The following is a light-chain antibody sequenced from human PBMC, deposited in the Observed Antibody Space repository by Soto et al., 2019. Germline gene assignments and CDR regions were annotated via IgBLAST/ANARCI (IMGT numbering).Light chain of an antibody. J-gene: IGKJ1*01. CDR1: QTISSW. Sequence: DIQMTQSTSTLSASLGDRFTITCLASQTISSWLAWYQQKPGKAPKLLIYDASSLESGVPSRFSGSGSGTEFTLTISSLQPDDFATYYCQQDNSYSWTFGQGTKV. CDR3: QQDNSYSWT. CDR2: DAS. V-gene: IGKV1-5*01.